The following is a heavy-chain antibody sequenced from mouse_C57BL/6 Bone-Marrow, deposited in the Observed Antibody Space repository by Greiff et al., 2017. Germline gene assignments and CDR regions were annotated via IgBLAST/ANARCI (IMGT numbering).Heavy chain of an antibody. V-gene: IGHV1-64*01. Sequence: QVQLQQPGAELVKPGASVKLSCKASGYTFTSYWMHWVKQRPGQGLEWIGMIYPNSGSTNYNEKFKRKATLTVDKSSSTAYMQLRSLTSEDSAVYYSARELYYDYAGGYYGMDYWGQGTSVTVSA. D-gene: IGHD2-4*01. CDR3: ARELYYDYAGGYYGMDY. J-gene: IGHJ4*01. CDR2: IYPNSGST. CDR1: GYTFTSYW.